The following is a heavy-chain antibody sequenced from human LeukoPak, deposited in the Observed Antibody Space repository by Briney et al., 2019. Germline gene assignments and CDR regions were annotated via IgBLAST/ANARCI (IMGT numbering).Heavy chain of an antibody. CDR3: ARTPQYYDILTGYFSPAYPYYMDV. Sequence: ASVKVSCKASGYTFTGYYMHWVRQAPGQGLEWMGWISAYNGNTNYAQKLQGRVTMTTDTSTSTAYMELRSLRSDDTAVYYCARTPQYYDILTGYFSPAYPYYMDVWGKGTTVTISS. D-gene: IGHD3-9*01. CDR2: ISAYNGNT. V-gene: IGHV1-18*04. J-gene: IGHJ6*03. CDR1: GYTFTGYY.